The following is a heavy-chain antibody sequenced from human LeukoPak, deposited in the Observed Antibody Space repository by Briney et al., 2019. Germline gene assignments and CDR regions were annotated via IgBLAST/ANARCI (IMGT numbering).Heavy chain of an antibody. CDR1: GGSMRCYY. CDR3: ARVRSEPDGVYYFDY. CDR2: IYTSGST. J-gene: IGHJ4*02. Sequence: SETLSLTCTVSGGSMRCYYWSWIRQPAGKGLEWIGRIYTSGSTNYNPSLKSRVTMSVDTSKNQFSLKLSSVTAADTAVYYCARVRSEPDGVYYFDYWGQGTLVTVSS. D-gene: IGHD3-3*01. V-gene: IGHV4-4*07.